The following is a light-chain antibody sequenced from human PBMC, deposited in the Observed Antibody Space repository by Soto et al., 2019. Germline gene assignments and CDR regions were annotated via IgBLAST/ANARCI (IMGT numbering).Light chain of an antibody. V-gene: IGKV1-5*03. CDR3: QQYAKYWT. CDR1: HLISSW. J-gene: IGKJ1*01. CDR2: KAS. Sequence: DIQRTQSPSTLFASVGDSVTITCRASHLISSWWAWYQQKPGNAPKLRIYKASRLERGVPSRFSGSESRTEFTRTTTSLQADDFATYYCQQYAKYWTFGQGTKVDIK.